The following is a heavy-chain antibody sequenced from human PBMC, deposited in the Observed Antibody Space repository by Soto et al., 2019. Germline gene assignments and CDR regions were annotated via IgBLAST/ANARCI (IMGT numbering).Heavy chain of an antibody. D-gene: IGHD3-16*01. CDR2: IYYSGST. Sequence: QVQLQESGPGLVKPSETLSLTCTVSGGSISSYYWSWIRQPPGKGLEWIGYIYYSGSTNYNPSLKCRVTISVDTSKNQFSLKLSSVTAADTAVDYCARHWVGGDHFDYWGQGTLVTVSS. CDR1: GGSISSYY. J-gene: IGHJ4*02. CDR3: ARHWVGGDHFDY. V-gene: IGHV4-59*08.